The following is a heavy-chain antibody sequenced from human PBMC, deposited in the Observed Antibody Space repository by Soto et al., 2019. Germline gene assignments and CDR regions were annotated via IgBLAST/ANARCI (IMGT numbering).Heavy chain of an antibody. J-gene: IGHJ6*02. CDR2: ISTYNENT. Sequence: ASVKVSCKASRYSFARYGMSWVRQAPGQGLEWMGWISTYNENTKYAQKFQGRVTLTTDTSTSTAYMELRSLTSDDTAVYYCAREGYCSSGSCALYSHEFFGMGVWGQGTTVTVSS. CDR1: RYSFARYG. D-gene: IGHD2-15*01. CDR3: AREGYCSSGSCALYSHEFFGMGV. V-gene: IGHV1-18*01.